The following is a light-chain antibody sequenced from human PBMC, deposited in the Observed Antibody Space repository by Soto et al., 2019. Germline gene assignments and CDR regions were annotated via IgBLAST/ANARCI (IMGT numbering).Light chain of an antibody. CDR2: RAS. J-gene: IGKJ1*01. V-gene: IGKV3-20*01. CDR3: QQSYSTRWT. Sequence: EIVLTQYPGAQSLSPGVRATLCCRASQSVSSNYLAWYQQKPGQAPKVLIYRASSRATGIPDRFTGSGSGTDFTLTISSLQPEDFATYYCQQSYSTRWTFGQGTKVDIK. CDR1: QSVSSNY.